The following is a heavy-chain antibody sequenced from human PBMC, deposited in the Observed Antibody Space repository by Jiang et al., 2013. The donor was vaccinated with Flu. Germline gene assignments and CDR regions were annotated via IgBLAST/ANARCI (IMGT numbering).Heavy chain of an antibody. CDR3: ARGLKWLQLGY. V-gene: IGHV4-59*09. D-gene: IGHD5-24*01. J-gene: IGHJ4*02. Sequence: KSRVTISVDTSKNQFSLKLSSVTAADTAVYYCARGLKWLQLGYWGQGTLVTVSS.